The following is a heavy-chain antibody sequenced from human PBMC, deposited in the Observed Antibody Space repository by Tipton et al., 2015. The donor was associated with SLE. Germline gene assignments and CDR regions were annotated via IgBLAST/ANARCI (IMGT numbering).Heavy chain of an antibody. CDR2: IIPVFGRP. Sequence: QLVQSGAEVKKPGSSVKVSCKASGGTFNNNAITWVRQAPGQGLEWMGGIIPVFGRPNYAQKFQGRVTITADESTSTAYMELSSLRSEDTAVYYCAREFLDYFDYWGQGTLVTVSS. CDR1: GGTFNNNA. J-gene: IGHJ4*02. CDR3: AREFLDYFDY. V-gene: IGHV1-69*01. D-gene: IGHD2-21*01.